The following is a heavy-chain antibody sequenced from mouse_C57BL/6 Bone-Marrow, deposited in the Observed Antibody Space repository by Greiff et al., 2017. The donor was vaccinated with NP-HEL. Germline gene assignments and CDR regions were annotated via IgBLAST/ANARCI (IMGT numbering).Heavy chain of an antibody. D-gene: IGHD1-1*01. CDR3: ARDAGTVVAPYWYFDV. V-gene: IGHV7-1*01. J-gene: IGHJ1*03. Sequence: EVQRVESGGGLVQSGRSLRLSCATSGFTFSDFYMEWVRQAPGKGLEWIAASRNKANDYTTEYSASVKGRFIVSRDTSQSILYLQMNALRAEDTAIYYCARDAGTVVAPYWYFDVWGTGTTVTVSS. CDR2: SRNKANDYTT. CDR1: GFTFSDFY.